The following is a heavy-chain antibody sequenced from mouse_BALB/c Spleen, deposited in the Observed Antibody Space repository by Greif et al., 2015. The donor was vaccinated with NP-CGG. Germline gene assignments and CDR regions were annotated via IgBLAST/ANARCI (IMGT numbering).Heavy chain of an antibody. CDR1: GFNIKDTY. Sequence: EVQLQQSGAELVKPGASVKLSCTASGFNIKDTYMHWVKQRPEQGLEWIGRIDPANGNTKYDPKFQGKATITADTSSNTAYLQLSSLTSEDTAVYYCASFYDGYSGGYFDYWGQGTTLTVSS. D-gene: IGHD2-3*01. CDR3: ASFYDGYSGGYFDY. J-gene: IGHJ2*01. CDR2: IDPANGNT. V-gene: IGHV14-3*02.